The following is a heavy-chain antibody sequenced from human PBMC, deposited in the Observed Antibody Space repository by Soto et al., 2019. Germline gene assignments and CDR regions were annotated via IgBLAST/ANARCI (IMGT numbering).Heavy chain of an antibody. CDR3: ARMRWLQFRIDY. Sequence: LSLTCTVSGGSISSSSYYWGWIRQPPGKGLEWIGSIYYSGSTYYNPSLKSRVTISVDTSKNQFSLKLSSVTAADTAVYYCARMRWLQFRIDYWGQGTLVTVSS. CDR2: IYYSGST. D-gene: IGHD5-12*01. V-gene: IGHV4-39*01. J-gene: IGHJ4*02. CDR1: GGSISSSSYY.